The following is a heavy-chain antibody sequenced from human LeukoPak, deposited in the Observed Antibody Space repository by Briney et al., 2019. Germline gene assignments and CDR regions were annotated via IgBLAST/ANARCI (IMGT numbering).Heavy chain of an antibody. CDR2: ISDDGNNE. V-gene: IGHV3-30-3*01. CDR3: AKRGCDTNGCPYYFDY. D-gene: IGHD2-8*01. Sequence: GGSLRLSCVASGFTFSSYAIHWVRQAPGKGLEWVALISDDGNNENYADSVKGRFTISRDNAKNSLYLQMNSLRAEDTAVYYCAKRGCDTNGCPYYFDYWGQGTLVTVSS. CDR1: GFTFSSYA. J-gene: IGHJ4*02.